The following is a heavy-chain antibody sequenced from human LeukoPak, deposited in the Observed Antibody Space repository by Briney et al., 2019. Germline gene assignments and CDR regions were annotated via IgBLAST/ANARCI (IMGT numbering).Heavy chain of an antibody. CDR3: ASGRRGRDFSY. V-gene: IGHV4-59*08. D-gene: IGHD1-14*01. J-gene: IGHJ4*01. Sequence: NPSETLSLTCTVSGGSFSGNYWSWIRQPPGKGLEWIGYMYYSGSTNYNPSLKSRVTISLDTYQNQFSLKLSSVTAADTAVYYCASGRRGRDFSYWGQGTPVTVSS. CDR1: GGSFSGNY. CDR2: MYYSGST.